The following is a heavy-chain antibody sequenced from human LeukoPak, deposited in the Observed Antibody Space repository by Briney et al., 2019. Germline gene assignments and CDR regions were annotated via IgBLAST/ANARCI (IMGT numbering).Heavy chain of an antibody. CDR1: GYSFTNYW. V-gene: IGHV5-51*01. J-gene: IGHJ4*02. CDR2: MYPGNSDT. CDR3: TFVSNYGGNSGWDY. D-gene: IGHD4-23*01. Sequence: GESLKISCKGSGYSFTNYWIGWVRQIPGKGLEWMGIMYPGNSDTRYSPSFQGQVTISADKSISTAYPQWSSLKASDTAMYYCTFVSNYGGNSGWDYWGQGTLVTVSS.